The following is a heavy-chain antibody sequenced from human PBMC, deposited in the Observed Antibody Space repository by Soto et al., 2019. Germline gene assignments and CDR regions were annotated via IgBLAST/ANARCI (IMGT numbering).Heavy chain of an antibody. CDR1: CVTVISNY. CDR2: IYSGGST. Sequence: GGTLRLSCASSCVTVISNYLSWVRQAQGKGLEWVSVIYSGGSTYYADSVKGRFTLSRDNSKNTQYLQMNSLRAEDTAVYYCARDRVYYDSSGYYYYGMDVWGQGITVTVSS. V-gene: IGHV3-53*01. CDR3: ARDRVYYDSSGYYYYGMDV. J-gene: IGHJ6*02. D-gene: IGHD3-22*01.